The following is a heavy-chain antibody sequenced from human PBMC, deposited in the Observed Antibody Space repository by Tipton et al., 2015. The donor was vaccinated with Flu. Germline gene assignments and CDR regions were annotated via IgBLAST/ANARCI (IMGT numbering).Heavy chain of an antibody. J-gene: IGHJ5*02. CDR1: GYSFTSHW. CDR2: INPNGDRT. Sequence: QLVQSGPEVKRPGASVRISCKASGYSFTSHWMHWVRQAPGQGLEWMGVINPNGDRTLYTQNFQGRVTMTRDTSTGTDYLELRSLRSEDTAVYFCGRDISIADKSWWVDPWGQGTLVTVSS. D-gene: IGHD2-21*01. V-gene: IGHV1-46*01. CDR3: GRDISIADKSWWVDP.